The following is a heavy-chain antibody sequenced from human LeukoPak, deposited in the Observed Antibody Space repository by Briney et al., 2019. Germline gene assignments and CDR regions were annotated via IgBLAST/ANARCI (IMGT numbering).Heavy chain of an antibody. Sequence: SVKVSCKASGGTFSSYAISWVRQAPGQGLEWMGRIIPIFGIANYAQKFQGRVTITADKSTSTAYMELSSLRSEDTAVSYCARGGDIGYSYGFPPMDYWGQGTLVTVSS. D-gene: IGHD5-18*01. CDR2: IIPIFGIA. J-gene: IGHJ4*02. CDR1: GGTFSSYA. CDR3: ARGGDIGYSYGFPPMDY. V-gene: IGHV1-69*04.